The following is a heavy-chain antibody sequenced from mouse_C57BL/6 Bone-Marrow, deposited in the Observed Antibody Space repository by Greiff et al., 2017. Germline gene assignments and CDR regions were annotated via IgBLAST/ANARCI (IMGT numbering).Heavy chain of an antibody. V-gene: IGHV1-81*01. CDR3: AREKVRYCGTSFAMGY. D-gene: IGHD1-1*01. J-gene: IGHJ4*01. CDR1: GYTFTSYW. CDR2: MYPSSGGT. Sequence: VQLQQSGAELARPGASVKLSCKASGYTFTSYWIRWVKQRTGHGLEWIGEMYPSSGGTNYNEKFKGKATLTVDKSSSTAYMELSSLTSADSAVYFCAREKVRYCGTSFAMGYWGNVASVTVSS.